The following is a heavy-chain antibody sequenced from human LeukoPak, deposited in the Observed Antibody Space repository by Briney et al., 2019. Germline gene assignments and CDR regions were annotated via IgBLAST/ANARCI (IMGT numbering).Heavy chain of an antibody. V-gene: IGHV3-21*01. CDR3: ARKLLWFGGDYYYYMDV. J-gene: IGHJ6*03. CDR1: GFTFSSYS. D-gene: IGHD3-10*01. Sequence: NPGGSLRLSCAASGFTFSSYSMNWVRQAPGKGLEWVSSISSSSSYIYYADSVKGRFTISRGNAKNSLYLQMISLRAEDTAVYYCARKLLWFGGDYYYYMDVWGKGTTVTISS. CDR2: ISSSSSYI.